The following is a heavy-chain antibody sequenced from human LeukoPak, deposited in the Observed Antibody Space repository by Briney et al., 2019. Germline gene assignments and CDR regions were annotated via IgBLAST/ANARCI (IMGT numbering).Heavy chain of an antibody. V-gene: IGHV1-69*04. Sequence: SVKVSCKASGGTFSSYAISWVRQAPGQGLEWMGRITPILGIANYAQKFQGRVTITADKSTSTAYMELSSLRSEDTAVYYCARAGSRGWFDPWGQGTLVTVSS. CDR3: ARAGSRGWFDP. CDR1: GGTFSSYA. CDR2: ITPILGIA. J-gene: IGHJ5*02.